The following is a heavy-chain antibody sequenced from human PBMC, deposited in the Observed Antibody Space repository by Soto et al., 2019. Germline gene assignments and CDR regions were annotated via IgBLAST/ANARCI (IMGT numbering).Heavy chain of an antibody. D-gene: IGHD5-12*01. J-gene: IGHJ2*01. V-gene: IGHV1-69*05. CDR1: GGTFSNYP. CDR3: ARGNHRWLQLWYFDL. CDR2: IIPIFGTV. Sequence: QVQLVQSGAEVKKPGSSVKVSCKASGGTFSNYPISWVRQAPGQGLEWMGGIIPIFGTVNYAQKFQGRVTFTPDESTGTAYMELSSLRSEDAAVYYCARGNHRWLQLWYFDLWGRGTLVTVSS.